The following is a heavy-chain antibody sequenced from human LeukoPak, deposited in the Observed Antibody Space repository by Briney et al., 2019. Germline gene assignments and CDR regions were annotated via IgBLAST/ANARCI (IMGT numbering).Heavy chain of an antibody. V-gene: IGHV4-39*07. CDR1: GGSISSSSYY. CDR2: IYYSGST. Sequence: SETLSLTCTVSGGSISSSSYYWGWLRQPPGKGLEWIGSIYYSGSTYYNPSLKSRVTISVDTSKNQFSLKLSSVTAADTAVYYCARDPAHPRESYSGTYMFHPSYAFDIWGQGTMVTVSS. D-gene: IGHD1-26*01. J-gene: IGHJ3*02. CDR3: ARDPAHPRESYSGTYMFHPSYAFDI.